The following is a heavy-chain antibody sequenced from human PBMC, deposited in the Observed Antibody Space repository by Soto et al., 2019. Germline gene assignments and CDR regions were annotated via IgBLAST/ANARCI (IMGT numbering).Heavy chain of an antibody. CDR1: GGSITSSEYY. J-gene: IGHJ5*02. D-gene: IGHD1-1*01. CDR3: ASHPLNWSGVDA. CDR2: IYYSGSS. V-gene: IGHV4-39*01. Sequence: KTSETLSLTCTVSGGSITSSEYYWAWIRQPPGKGLQFVGTIYYSGSSYSNPSLKSRLSMSVDTSKNQFSLTMKSVTAADTGVYYCASHPLNWSGVDAWGQGVLVTVSS.